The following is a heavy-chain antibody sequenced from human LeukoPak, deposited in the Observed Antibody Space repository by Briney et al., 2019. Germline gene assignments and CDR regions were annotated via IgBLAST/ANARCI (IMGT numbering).Heavy chain of an antibody. CDR2: INSDGSST. J-gene: IGHJ6*02. V-gene: IGHV3-74*03. CDR1: GFTFSSYS. Sequence: PGGSLRLSCAASGFTFSSYSMNWVRQAPGKGLVWVSGINSDGSSTTYADSVKGRFTISRDNAKNTLYLQMNNLRAEDAAVYYCARGRYYDMDVWGQGTTVTVSS. CDR3: ARGRYYDMDV.